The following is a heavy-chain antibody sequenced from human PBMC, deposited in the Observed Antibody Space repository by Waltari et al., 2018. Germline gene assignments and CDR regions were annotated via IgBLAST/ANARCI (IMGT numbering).Heavy chain of an antibody. Sequence: EVQLVESGGGLVQPGRSLRLSCTASGFTFGDYAMSWVRQAPGKGLGWVGFIRSKAYGGTTEYAASVKGRFTISRDDSKSITYLQMNSLKTEDTAVYYCTREGSGVVPGYMDVWGKGTTVTVSS. CDR1: GFTFGDYA. CDR2: IRSKAYGGTT. D-gene: IGHD3-3*01. CDR3: TREGSGVVPGYMDV. V-gene: IGHV3-49*04. J-gene: IGHJ6*03.